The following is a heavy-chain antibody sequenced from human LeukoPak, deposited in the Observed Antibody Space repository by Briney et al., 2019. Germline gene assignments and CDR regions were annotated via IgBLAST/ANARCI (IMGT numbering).Heavy chain of an antibody. CDR3: AVPGAYCGGDCYFDY. V-gene: IGHV1-8*01. CDR2: MNPNSGNT. Sequence: ASVKVSCKASGYTFTSYDINWVRQATGQGLEWMGWMNPNSGNTVYAHKFQGRVTMTRNTSISAAYMELSSLRSEDTAVYYCAVPGAYCGGDCYFDYWGQGTLVTVSS. J-gene: IGHJ4*02. CDR1: GYTFTSYD. D-gene: IGHD2-21*02.